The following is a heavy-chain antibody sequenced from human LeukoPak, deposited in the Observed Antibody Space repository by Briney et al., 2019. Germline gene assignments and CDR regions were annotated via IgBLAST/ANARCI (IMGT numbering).Heavy chain of an antibody. V-gene: IGHV1-2*02. CDR3: ARVKRCCVVVPAAILNA. J-gene: IGHJ4*02. D-gene: IGHD2-2*02. CDR2: INPNSGGT. Sequence: GSVKVSCKASGYTFTGYYMHWVRQAPGQGLEWMGWINPNSGGTNYAQKFQGRVTMTRDTSISTAYMELSRLRPDDTAVYYCARVKRCCVVVPAAILNAWGQGTLVTVSS. CDR1: GYTFTGYY.